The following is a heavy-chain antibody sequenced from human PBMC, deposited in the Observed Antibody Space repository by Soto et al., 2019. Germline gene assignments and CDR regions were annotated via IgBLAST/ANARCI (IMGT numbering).Heavy chain of an antibody. CDR2: VSYEGSVQ. CDR1: GFSFNNYG. CDR3: AKEISPKAGKWYFDL. J-gene: IGHJ2*01. D-gene: IGHD6-19*01. V-gene: IGHV3-30*18. Sequence: QVQLVESGGGVVQPGGSLRLSCAASGFSFNNYGMHWVRQAPGKGLEWVAVVSYEGSVQYYTDSAKGRFTLSRDNSKNTLYLQRNSLRDDDTTVYHCAKEISPKAGKWYFDLWGRGTLVTVS.